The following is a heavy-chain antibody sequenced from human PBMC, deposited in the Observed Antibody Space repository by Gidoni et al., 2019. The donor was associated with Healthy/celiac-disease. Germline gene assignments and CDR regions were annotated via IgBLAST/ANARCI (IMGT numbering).Heavy chain of an antibody. D-gene: IGHD3-22*01. V-gene: IGHV3-23*01. CDR2: ISGSGGST. CDR3: AKTLITMIVVVITGAFDI. J-gene: IGHJ3*02. Sequence: EVQLLESGGGLVQPGGSLRLSCAASGFTFSSYAMSWVRQAPGKGLEWVSAISGSGGSTYYADSVKGRFTISRDNSKNTLYLQMNSLRAEDTAVYYCAKTLITMIVVVITGAFDIWGQGTMVTVSS. CDR1: GFTFSSYA.